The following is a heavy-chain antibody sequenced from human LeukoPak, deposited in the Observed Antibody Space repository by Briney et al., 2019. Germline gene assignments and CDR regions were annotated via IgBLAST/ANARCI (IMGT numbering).Heavy chain of an antibody. V-gene: IGHV1-58*01. Sequence: SVKVSCTASASGFTNCGLPRFRLARGQRLEWIGWIVVGSGNTDYAQKFQERVTITRDMFTSTAYMELSSLRSEDRAVKYYAQGRGHATVVRNYCWYGLVVGAQGTTVTVSS. J-gene: IGHJ6*02. D-gene: IGHD1-7*01. CDR2: IVVGSGNT. CDR1: ASGFTNCG. CDR3: AQGRGHATVVRNYCWYGLVV.